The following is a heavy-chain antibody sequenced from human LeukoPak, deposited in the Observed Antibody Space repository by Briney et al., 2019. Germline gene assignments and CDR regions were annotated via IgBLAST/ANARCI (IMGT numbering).Heavy chain of an antibody. J-gene: IGHJ4*02. D-gene: IGHD3-16*02. CDR3: ARDRGIMTTFGGVIAKGAQY. V-gene: IGHV4-38-2*02. CDR1: GYSISSGYY. Sequence: SETLSLTCNVSGYSISSGYYWGWIRQPPGKGLEWIGNIFHSGSTHYNPSLKSRVTISVDTSKNQFSLKLSSVTAADTAVYYCARDRGIMTTFGGVIAKGAQYWGQGILVAVSS. CDR2: IFHSGST.